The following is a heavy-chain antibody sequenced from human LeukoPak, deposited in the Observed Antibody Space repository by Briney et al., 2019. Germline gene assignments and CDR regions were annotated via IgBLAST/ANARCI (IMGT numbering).Heavy chain of an antibody. Sequence: RASVKVSCKASGYTFPNYALSWVRQAPGQGLEWMGGIIPIFGTANYAQKFQGRVTITTDESTSTAYMELSSLRSEDTAVYYCARGPRGDYDILTGYPKYYYYMDVWGKGTTVTVSS. CDR3: ARGPRGDYDILTGYPKYYYYMDV. D-gene: IGHD3-9*01. J-gene: IGHJ6*03. V-gene: IGHV1-69*05. CDR1: GYTFPNYA. CDR2: IIPIFGTA.